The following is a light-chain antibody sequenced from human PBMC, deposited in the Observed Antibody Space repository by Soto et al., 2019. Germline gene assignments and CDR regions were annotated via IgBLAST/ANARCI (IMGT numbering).Light chain of an antibody. Sequence: EVVMTQSPATLSLSPGDRATLSCRASQSVGSNLAWYQQKPGRAPRLLIRTASIRATGSPARISGSGSGTDFTLTISSLQSEDFAVYYCHQYNSWPQTFGQGTKVELK. CDR1: QSVGSN. J-gene: IGKJ1*01. CDR2: TAS. CDR3: HQYNSWPQT. V-gene: IGKV3-15*01.